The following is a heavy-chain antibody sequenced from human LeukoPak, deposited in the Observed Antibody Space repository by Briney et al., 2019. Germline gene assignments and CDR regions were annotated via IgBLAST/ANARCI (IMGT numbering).Heavy chain of an antibody. J-gene: IGHJ5*02. Sequence: ASVKVSCKASGYTFTGYYMHWVRQAPGQGPEWMGWINPNSGGTNYAQKFQGRVTMTRDTSISTAYMELSRLRSDDTAVYYCARSKILSSIAARQDSGWFDPWGQGTLVTVSS. CDR3: ARSKILSSIAARQDSGWFDP. CDR2: INPNSGGT. V-gene: IGHV1-2*02. CDR1: GYTFTGYY. D-gene: IGHD6-6*01.